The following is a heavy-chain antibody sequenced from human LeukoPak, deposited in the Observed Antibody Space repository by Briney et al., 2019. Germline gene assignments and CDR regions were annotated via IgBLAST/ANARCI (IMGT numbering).Heavy chain of an antibody. CDR3: ARDIVVVVAATRPIYYYYGMDV. Sequence: GGSLRLSCAASGFTFSSYGMHWVRQAPGKGLEGVAVIWYDGSNKYYADSVKGRFTISRDNSKNTLYLQMNSLRAEDTAVYYCARDIVVVVAATRPIYYYYGMDVWDKGTTVTVSS. CDR1: GFTFSSYG. CDR2: IWYDGSNK. D-gene: IGHD2-15*01. J-gene: IGHJ6*04. V-gene: IGHV3-33*01.